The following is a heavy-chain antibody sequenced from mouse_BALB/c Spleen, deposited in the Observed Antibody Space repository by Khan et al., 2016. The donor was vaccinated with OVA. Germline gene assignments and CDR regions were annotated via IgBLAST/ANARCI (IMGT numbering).Heavy chain of an antibody. J-gene: IGHJ3*01. Sequence: EVELVESGGGLVQPGGSRKLSCAASGFTFSSFGMHWVRQAPEKGLEWVAYISSGSSTIYYADTVKGRFTISRDNPKNTLFLQMTSLRSEETAMYYWARDYGGFAYWGQGTLVTVSA. CDR2: ISSGSSTI. V-gene: IGHV5-17*02. CDR3: ARDYGGFAY. CDR1: GFTFSSFG. D-gene: IGHD1-1*02.